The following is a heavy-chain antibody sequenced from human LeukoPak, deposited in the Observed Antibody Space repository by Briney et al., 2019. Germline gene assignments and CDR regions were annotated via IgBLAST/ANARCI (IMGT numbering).Heavy chain of an antibody. V-gene: IGHV3-53*01. CDR3: ARDAANSIAARYDY. CDR1: GFAVSSNY. CDR2: VYSGDNT. D-gene: IGHD6-6*01. J-gene: IGHJ4*02. Sequence: PTGGSLRLSCAASGFAVSSNYMSWVRRAPGKGLEWVSVVYSGDNTYYAASVRGRFTISRDNSKNTLYLRMNSLRPEDTAVYFCARDAANSIAARYDYWGQGTLVTVSS.